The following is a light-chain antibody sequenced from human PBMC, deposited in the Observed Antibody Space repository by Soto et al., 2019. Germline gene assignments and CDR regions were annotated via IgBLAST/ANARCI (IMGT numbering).Light chain of an antibody. CDR1: QSVSNN. CDR3: QQYNNWWT. CDR2: GAS. J-gene: IGKJ1*01. Sequence: EIVMTQSPATLSVSPGERVTLPCRASQSVSNNLAWYQQKPGQAPRLLIYGASTRATGIPARFSGSGSGTEFTLTISSLQSEDFAVYYCQQYNNWWTFGQGTKVEIK. V-gene: IGKV3-15*01.